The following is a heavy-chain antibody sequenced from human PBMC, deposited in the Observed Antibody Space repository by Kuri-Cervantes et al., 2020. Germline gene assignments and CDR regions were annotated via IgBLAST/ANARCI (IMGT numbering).Heavy chain of an antibody. V-gene: IGHV1-69*13. CDR2: IIPIFGTA. CDR1: GGTFSSYA. D-gene: IGHD2-8*01. Sequence: SVKVSCKASGGTFSSYAISWVRQAPGQGFEWMGGIIPIFGTANYAQKFQGRVTITADESTSTAYLELGCLSSDGPAVYYCEKEEWDYWGQGTPVTVSS. CDR3: EKEEWDY. J-gene: IGHJ4*02.